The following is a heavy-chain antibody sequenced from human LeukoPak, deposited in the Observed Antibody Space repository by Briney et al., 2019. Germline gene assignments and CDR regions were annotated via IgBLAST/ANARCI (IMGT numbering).Heavy chain of an antibody. CDR1: GGSISSYY. CDR3: ARAGVTGTARIGYYYYGMDV. J-gene: IGHJ6*02. D-gene: IGHD1-20*01. V-gene: IGHV4-4*07. Sequence: SETLSLTCTVSGGSISSYYWSWIRQPAGKGLEWIGRIYTSGSTNYNPSLKSRVTMSVDTSKNQFSLKLSSVTAADTAVYYCARAGVTGTARIGYYYYGMDVWGQGTTVTVSS. CDR2: IYTSGST.